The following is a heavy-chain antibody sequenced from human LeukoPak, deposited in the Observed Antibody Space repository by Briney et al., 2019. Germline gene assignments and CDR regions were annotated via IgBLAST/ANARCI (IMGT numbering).Heavy chain of an antibody. D-gene: IGHD3-22*01. Sequence: GGSLRLSCAASGFTFSSYSMNWVRQAPGKGLEWVSYISSSSSTIYNADSVKGRFTISRDSAKNSLYLQMSTLRAEDTAVYYCARGNSYDSSGYPEYFQNWGQGTLVTVSS. J-gene: IGHJ1*01. CDR1: GFTFSSYS. CDR3: ARGNSYDSSGYPEYFQN. CDR2: ISSSSSTI. V-gene: IGHV3-48*01.